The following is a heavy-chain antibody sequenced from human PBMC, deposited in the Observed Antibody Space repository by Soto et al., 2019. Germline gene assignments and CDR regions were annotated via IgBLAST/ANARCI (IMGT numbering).Heavy chain of an antibody. V-gene: IGHV4-30-4*01. J-gene: IGHJ6*02. CDR1: GGSISSGDYY. D-gene: IGHD2-2*01. CDR3: ARDLYCSSTSCYGGDGMDV. CDR2: IYYSGST. Sequence: QVQLQESGPGLVKPSQTLSLTCTVSGGSISSGDYYWSWIRQPPGKGLEWIGYIYYSGSTYYNPSLKSRVSISVDTSNIQSSLKLSSVTAADTAVYYCARDLYCSSTSCYGGDGMDVWGQGTTVTVSS.